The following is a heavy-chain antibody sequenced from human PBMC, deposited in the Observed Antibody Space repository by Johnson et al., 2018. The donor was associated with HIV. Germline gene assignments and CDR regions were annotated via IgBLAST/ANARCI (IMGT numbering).Heavy chain of an antibody. D-gene: IGHD1-26*01. CDR3: ARVVARVGAHGAPVFAFDI. CDR2: INWNGGST. J-gene: IGHJ3*02. V-gene: IGHV3-20*04. CDR1: GFTFDDYG. Sequence: VQLVESGGGVVRPGGSLRLSCAASGFTFDDYGMSWVRQAPGKGLEWVSGINWNGGSTGYAASVKGRFTISRDNAKNSLYLQRNSLRAEDTAWYYCARVVARVGAHGAPVFAFDIWGQGTMVTVSS.